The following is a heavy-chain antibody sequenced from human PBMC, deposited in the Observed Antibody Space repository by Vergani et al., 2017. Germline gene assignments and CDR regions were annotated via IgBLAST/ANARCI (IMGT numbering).Heavy chain of an antibody. CDR1: GGSISSGGYY. Sequence: QVQLQESGPGLVTPSQTLSLTCTVSGGSISSGGYYWSWIRQHPGKGLEWIGYIYYSGSTYYNPSLKSRVTISVHTSKNQFSLKLSSVTAADTAVYYCARYRASYCSSTSCYPDAFDIWGQGTMVTVSS. V-gene: IGHV4-31*03. D-gene: IGHD2-2*01. CDR3: ARYRASYCSSTSCYPDAFDI. CDR2: IYYSGST. J-gene: IGHJ3*02.